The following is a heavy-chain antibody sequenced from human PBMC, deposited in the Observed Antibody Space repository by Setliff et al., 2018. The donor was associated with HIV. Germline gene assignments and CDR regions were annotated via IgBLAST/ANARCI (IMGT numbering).Heavy chain of an antibody. Sequence: SVKVSCKASGGTFSSYAISWVRQAPGQRPEWMGGTIPMSDIPNYAQNFQGRVTITADHSTTTTYMELSSLSSEDTAVYYCARDYSPTFYYYDSSGTFDYWGQGTLVTVS. CDR3: ARDYSPTFYYYDSSGTFDY. J-gene: IGHJ4*02. D-gene: IGHD3-22*01. CDR2: TIPMSDIP. V-gene: IGHV1-69*10. CDR1: GGTFSSYA.